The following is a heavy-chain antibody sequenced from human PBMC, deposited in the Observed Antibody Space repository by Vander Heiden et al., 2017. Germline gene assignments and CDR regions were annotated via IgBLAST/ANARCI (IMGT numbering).Heavy chain of an antibody. CDR1: GCTFKTYG. Sequence: QVQLVESGGGVVQSGRALRLSCAASGCTFKTYGMHWVRQAPGKGLEWLAIIWYDGNTKDYADSVKGRFTISRDNSKNTLYLEMSSLRVEDTAIYYCARAGSDIAEAGPFDFWGQGTLVTVSS. CDR3: ARAGSDIAEAGPFDF. CDR2: IWYDGNTK. V-gene: IGHV3-33*01. D-gene: IGHD6-19*01. J-gene: IGHJ4*02.